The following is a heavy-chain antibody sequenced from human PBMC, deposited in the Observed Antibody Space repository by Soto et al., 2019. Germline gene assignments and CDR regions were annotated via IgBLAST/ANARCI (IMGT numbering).Heavy chain of an antibody. CDR3: ALGDSSGYYYFDY. CDR1: GGSFSGSY. Sequence: PSETLSLTCAVYGGSFSGSYWSWIRQPPGKGLEWIGEITHSGSTNYNPSLKSRVTISVDTSKNQFSLKLSSVTAADTAVYYCALGDSSGYYYFDYWGQGTLVTVSS. V-gene: IGHV4-34*01. D-gene: IGHD3-22*01. CDR2: ITHSGST. J-gene: IGHJ4*02.